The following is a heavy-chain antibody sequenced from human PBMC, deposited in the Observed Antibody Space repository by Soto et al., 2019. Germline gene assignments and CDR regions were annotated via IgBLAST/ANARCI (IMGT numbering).Heavy chain of an antibody. D-gene: IGHD6-19*01. Sequence: QVQLVQSGAEVKKPGSSVKVSCKASGGTFSSYTISWVRQAPGQGLEWMGRIIPILGIANYAQKFQGRVTITADKSTSTAYMELSSLRSEYTAVYYCARDSRIAVWFDPWGQGTLVTVSS. J-gene: IGHJ5*02. CDR3: ARDSRIAVWFDP. V-gene: IGHV1-69*08. CDR2: IIPILGIA. CDR1: GGTFSSYT.